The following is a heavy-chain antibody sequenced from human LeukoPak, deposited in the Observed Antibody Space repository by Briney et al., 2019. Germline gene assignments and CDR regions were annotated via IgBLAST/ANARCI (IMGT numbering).Heavy chain of an antibody. D-gene: IGHD3-10*01. CDR3: ARGLRITMVRGRRGWFDP. CDR1: GGSISSSTYY. Sequence: PSETLSLTCTVSGGSISSSTYYWGWIRQPPGKGLEWIGEINHSGSTNYNPSLKSRVTISVDTSKNQFSLKLSSVTAADTAVYYCARGLRITMVRGRRGWFDPWGQGTLVTVSS. J-gene: IGHJ5*02. CDR2: INHSGST. V-gene: IGHV4-39*07.